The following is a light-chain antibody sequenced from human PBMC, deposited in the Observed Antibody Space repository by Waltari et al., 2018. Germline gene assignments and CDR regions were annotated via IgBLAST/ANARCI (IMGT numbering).Light chain of an antibody. J-gene: IGKJ2*01. CDR3: QQLNIYPHT. CDR1: QGISSY. CDR2: AAS. Sequence: DIQLTQSPSFLSASVGDSVTLTCRASQGISSYLAWYQQRPGTAPKLLISAASTLQSGVPSRFSGSGSGTEFTLTISSLQPEDFATYYCQQLNIYPHTFGQGTKLEI. V-gene: IGKV1-9*01.